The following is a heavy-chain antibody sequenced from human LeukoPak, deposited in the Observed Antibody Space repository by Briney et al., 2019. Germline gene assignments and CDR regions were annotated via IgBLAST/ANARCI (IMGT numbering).Heavy chain of an antibody. D-gene: IGHD6-13*01. CDR1: GFTFSSYW. CDR2: IKQDGSEK. J-gene: IGHJ4*02. V-gene: IGHV3-7*01. Sequence: PGGSLRLSCAASGFTFSSYWMSWVRQAPGKGLEWVANIKQDGSEKYYVDSVKGRFTISRDNSKNTLYLQMNSLRAEDTAVYYCARSVVGAAAGIPGVGYWGQGTLVTVSS. CDR3: ARSVVGAAAGIPGVGY.